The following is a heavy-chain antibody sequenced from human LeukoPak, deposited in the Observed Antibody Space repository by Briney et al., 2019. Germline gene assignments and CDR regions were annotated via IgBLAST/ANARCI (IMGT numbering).Heavy chain of an antibody. J-gene: IGHJ4*02. CDR3: VKSGNPFSGWTDY. V-gene: IGHV3-33*06. CDR2: IWYDGSNK. D-gene: IGHD6-19*01. CDR1: GFTFSSYG. Sequence: RGSLRLSCAASGFTFSSYGMHWVRQAPGKGLEGVAVIWYDGSNKYYADSVKGRFTISRDNSKNTLYLQMNSLRAEDTAVHYCVKSGNPFSGWTDYWGQGTLVTVSS.